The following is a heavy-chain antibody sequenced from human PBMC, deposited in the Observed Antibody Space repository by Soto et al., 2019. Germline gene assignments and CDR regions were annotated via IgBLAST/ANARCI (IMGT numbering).Heavy chain of an antibody. CDR2: IWYDGSNK. D-gene: IGHD3-22*01. V-gene: IGHV3-33*01. CDR1: GFTFSSYG. J-gene: IGHJ4*02. CDR3: AREGYYDSSGYYSY. Sequence: QVQLVESGGGVVQPGRSLRLSCAASGFTFSSYGMHWVRQAPGKGLEWVAVIWYDGSNKYYADSVKGRFTISRDNSKNTLYLQMNSLRAEDTVVYYCAREGYYDSSGYYSYWGQGTLVTVSS.